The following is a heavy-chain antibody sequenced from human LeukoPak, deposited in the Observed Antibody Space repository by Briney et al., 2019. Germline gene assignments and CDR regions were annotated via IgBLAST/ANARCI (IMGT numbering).Heavy chain of an antibody. CDR1: GYSFSNYW. J-gene: IGHJ4*02. CDR2: IYPGDSDT. CDR3: ARQYTGYDF. D-gene: IGHD2-2*02. V-gene: IGHV5-51*01. Sequence: PGESLKISCKGSGYSFSNYWIAWVRQMPGKGLEWMGVIYPGDSDTRYSPSFQGQVTVSVDTSINTAYLQWSSLRASDTAMYYCARQYTGYDFWGQGTLVTVSS.